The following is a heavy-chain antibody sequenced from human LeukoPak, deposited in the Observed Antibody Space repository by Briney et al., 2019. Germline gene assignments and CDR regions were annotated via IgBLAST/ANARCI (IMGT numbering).Heavy chain of an antibody. CDR1: GFSITDHH. J-gene: IGHJ6*02. Sequence: GGSLRLSCAGAGFSITDHHMDWVRQAPGKGLEWVSYIGNDGRMMYYADSVKGRFTISRDSAKNSLYLQMNSLGADDTAVYYCARDASHFDSSGYFHNYYYGMYVWGQGTTVTASS. D-gene: IGHD3-22*01. CDR2: IGNDGRMM. CDR3: ARDASHFDSSGYFHNYYYGMYV. V-gene: IGHV3-69-1*02.